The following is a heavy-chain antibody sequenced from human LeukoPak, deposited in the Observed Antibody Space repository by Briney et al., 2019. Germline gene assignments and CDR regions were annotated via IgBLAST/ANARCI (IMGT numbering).Heavy chain of an antibody. CDR3: ARVRPQGYTIFGVVNAFDI. CDR1: GGSFSSYY. Sequence: SETLSLTCAVYGGSFSSYYWSWIRQPPGKGLEWIGEINHTGGTNYNPSLKSRVTISVDMSKDQYSLKLSSVTAADTAVYYCARVRPQGYTIFGVVNAFDIWGQGTMVSVSS. CDR2: INHTGGT. D-gene: IGHD3-3*01. V-gene: IGHV4-34*01. J-gene: IGHJ3*02.